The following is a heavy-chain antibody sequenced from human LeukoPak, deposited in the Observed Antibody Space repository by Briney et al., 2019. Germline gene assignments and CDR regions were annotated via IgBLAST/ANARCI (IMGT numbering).Heavy chain of an antibody. Sequence: GESLKISWKGSGYSFPTYWIAWVRQVPGKGLEWMGIIYPDESNIRYSPSFQGQVTISADKSISTAYLQWSSLKASDTAMYYCARPPSRGYSSSFEYWGQGTLVTVSS. V-gene: IGHV5-51*01. D-gene: IGHD2-2*03. CDR3: ARPPSRGYSSSFEY. J-gene: IGHJ4*02. CDR1: GYSFPTYW. CDR2: IYPDESNI.